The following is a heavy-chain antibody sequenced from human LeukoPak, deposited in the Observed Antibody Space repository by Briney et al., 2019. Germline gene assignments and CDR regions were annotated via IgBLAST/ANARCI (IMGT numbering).Heavy chain of an antibody. J-gene: IGHJ4*02. V-gene: IGHV3-23*01. CDR3: AKGPPRTYYFDY. Sequence: GGSLRLSCAASGFTFSSYAMNWVRQAPGKGLEWVSAISGSGGSTYYADSVKGRFTISRDNSQNPLYLQMNSLRAEDTAVYYCAKGPPRTYYFDYWGQGTLVTVSS. D-gene: IGHD3-16*01. CDR2: ISGSGGST. CDR1: GFTFSSYA.